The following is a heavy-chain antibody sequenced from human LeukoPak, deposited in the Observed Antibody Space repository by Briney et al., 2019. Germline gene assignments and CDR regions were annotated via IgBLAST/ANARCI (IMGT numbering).Heavy chain of an antibody. Sequence: PGGSLRLSCAASGFTFSSYGMHWVRQAPGKGLEWVAVISYDGSNKYYADSVKGRFTISRDNSKNTLYLQMNSLRAEDTAVYYCAKDSEWTIRGYYYYYMDVWGKGTTVTVSS. D-gene: IGHD3-3*01. CDR3: AKDSEWTIRGYYYYYMDV. CDR1: GFTFSSYG. V-gene: IGHV3-30*18. J-gene: IGHJ6*03. CDR2: ISYDGSNK.